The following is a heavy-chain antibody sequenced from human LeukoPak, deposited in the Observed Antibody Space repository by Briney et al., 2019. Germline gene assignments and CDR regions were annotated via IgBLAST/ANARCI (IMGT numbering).Heavy chain of an antibody. J-gene: IGHJ6*03. CDR1: DASINIYY. V-gene: IGHV4-59*08. Sequence: SETLSLTCTVSDASINIYYWGWVRQPPGKGLEWIGYISYNGGTNYNPSLKSRVTISEDTSKNQFSLKVTSVTAADTAVYFCARAPYYFYMDVWGKGTTVTVSS. CDR3: ARAPYYFYMDV. CDR2: ISYNGGT.